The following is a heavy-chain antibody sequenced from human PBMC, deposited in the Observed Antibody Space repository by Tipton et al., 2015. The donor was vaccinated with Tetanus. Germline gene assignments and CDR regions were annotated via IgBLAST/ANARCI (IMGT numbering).Heavy chain of an antibody. V-gene: IGHV3-11*01. D-gene: IGHD3-10*01. CDR1: GFSFSDSF. CDR3: GILVRGVLLTRVIEY. CDR2: ISGSSNTI. Sequence: SLRLSCAGSGFSFSDSFMSWIRQAPGRGPEWVSYISGSSNTIYLADSVKGRMTTSRDNAEKKLYLQMDRLRPEDTAVYYCGILVRGVLLTRVIEYWGQGTLVTVSS. J-gene: IGHJ4*02.